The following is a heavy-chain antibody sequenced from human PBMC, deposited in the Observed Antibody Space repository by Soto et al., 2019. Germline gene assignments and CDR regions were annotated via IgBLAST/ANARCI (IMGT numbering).Heavy chain of an antibody. CDR1: GYTFTSYG. Sequence: ASVKVSCKASGYTFTSYGISRVRQAPGQGLEWMGWISAYNGNTNYAQKLQGRVTMTTDTSTSTAYMELRSLRSDDTAVYYCARVWWYDIVLVPAAYYYGMDVWGQGTMVTVSS. D-gene: IGHD2-2*01. CDR2: ISAYNGNT. J-gene: IGHJ6*02. V-gene: IGHV1-18*01. CDR3: ARVWWYDIVLVPAAYYYGMDV.